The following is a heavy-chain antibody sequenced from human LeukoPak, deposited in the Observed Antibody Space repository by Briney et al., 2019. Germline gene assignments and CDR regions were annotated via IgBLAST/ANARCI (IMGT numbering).Heavy chain of an antibody. Sequence: EASVKVSCKASGYTFTGYYMHWVRQAPGQGLEWMGWINPNSGSTSYAQKFQGRVTMTRDTSTSTVYMELSSLRSEDTAVYYCARGLGNDGIFDYWGQGTLVTVSS. D-gene: IGHD1-1*01. CDR2: INPNSGST. CDR1: GYTFTGYY. CDR3: ARGLGNDGIFDY. J-gene: IGHJ4*02. V-gene: IGHV1-46*01.